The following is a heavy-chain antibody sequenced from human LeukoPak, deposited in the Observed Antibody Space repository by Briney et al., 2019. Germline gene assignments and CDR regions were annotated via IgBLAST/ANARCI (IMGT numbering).Heavy chain of an antibody. Sequence: ASLEVACKASGYTFTSYAMHCVRQAPGQRLEWMGWINAGNGNTKYSQKFQGRVTITRDTSASTAYMELSSLRSEDTAVYYCARGLYSSGWAEYFQHWGQGTLVTVSS. CDR2: INAGNGNT. V-gene: IGHV1-3*01. CDR3: ARGLYSSGWAEYFQH. D-gene: IGHD6-19*01. J-gene: IGHJ1*01. CDR1: GYTFTSYA.